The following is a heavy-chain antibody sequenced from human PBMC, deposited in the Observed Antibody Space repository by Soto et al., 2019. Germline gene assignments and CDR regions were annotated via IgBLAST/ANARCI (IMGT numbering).Heavy chain of an antibody. CDR3: ARDSIYRVNWLDP. V-gene: IGHV1-2*02. D-gene: IGHD3-16*02. CDR2: INPKNGRT. J-gene: IGHJ5*02. Sequence: ASVKVSCKASGYIFTDYFLYWVRQAPGQGLERMGWINPKNGRTFYAPKFRGRVTMTTDTSSNTADMDLTSLTSDDTAVFYCARDSIYRVNWLDPWG. CDR1: GYIFTDYF.